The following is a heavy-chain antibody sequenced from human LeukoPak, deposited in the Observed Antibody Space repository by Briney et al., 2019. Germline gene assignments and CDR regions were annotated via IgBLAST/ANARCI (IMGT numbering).Heavy chain of an antibody. Sequence: GRSLRLSCVTSGFMFRSYGMHWVRQAPGKGLEWVAVIWYDGSDKYYADSVKGRFTISRDNSKNTIYLQMNSLRADDTAVYYCAREATYYDRTPDYWGQGTLVTVSS. CDR2: IWYDGSDK. D-gene: IGHD3-22*01. V-gene: IGHV3-33*01. J-gene: IGHJ4*02. CDR3: AREATYYDRTPDY. CDR1: GFMFRSYG.